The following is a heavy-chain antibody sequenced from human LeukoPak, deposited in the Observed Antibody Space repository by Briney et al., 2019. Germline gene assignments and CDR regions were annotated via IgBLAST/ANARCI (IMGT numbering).Heavy chain of an antibody. CDR3: ARSQNYYGSGDY. V-gene: IGHV4-61*03. J-gene: IGHJ4*02. CDR1: GDSVSNGNYY. Sequence: SETLSLTCIVSGDSVSNGNYYWSWLRQPPGKALEWIGYIYYTGSTYYNPSLEGRVTISVDTSRNHFSVKLNSVTAADAAVYYCARSQNYYGSGDYWSQGTLVTVSS. D-gene: IGHD3-10*01. CDR2: IYYTGST.